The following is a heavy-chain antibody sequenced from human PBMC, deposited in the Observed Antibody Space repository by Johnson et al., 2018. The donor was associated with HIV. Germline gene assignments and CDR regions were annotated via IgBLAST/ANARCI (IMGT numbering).Heavy chain of an antibody. J-gene: IGHJ3*01. V-gene: IGHV3-30-3*01. Sequence: QVQLVESGGGVVQPGRSLRLSCAASGFAFSSYAMHWVRQAPGKGLEWVAVISYDGSNKYYADSVKGRFTISRDNSKNTLYLQMNSLRAEDTAVYYCARDVYAGAHENWGQGTRVTVSS. D-gene: IGHD5/OR15-5a*01. CDR3: ARDVYAGAHEN. CDR2: ISYDGSNK. CDR1: GFAFSSYA.